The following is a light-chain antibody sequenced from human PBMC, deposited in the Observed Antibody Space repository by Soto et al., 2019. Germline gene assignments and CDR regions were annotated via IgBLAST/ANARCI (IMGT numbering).Light chain of an antibody. CDR1: QSVGSNS. CDR2: GAS. Sequence: EFVLTQSPGTLSLSPGERATLSCRASQSVGSNSLAWYQQKPGQAPRILIYGASTRATGIPDRFSGSGSGTDFTLTISRLDPEDFAVYYCQQYGSSPPLTFGGGTKVEIK. CDR3: QQYGSSPPLT. J-gene: IGKJ4*01. V-gene: IGKV3-20*01.